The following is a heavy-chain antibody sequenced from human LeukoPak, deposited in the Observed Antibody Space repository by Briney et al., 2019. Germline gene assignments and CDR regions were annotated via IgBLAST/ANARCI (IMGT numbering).Heavy chain of an antibody. CDR2: VTPDGGQK. CDR1: GFTFSTHW. V-gene: IGHV3-7*01. Sequence: GGSLTLSCEASGFTFSTHWMSWVRQAPGKGLEWVASVTPDGGQKRYLDSVKGRFTISRDNTENSLYLQMHSLGAEDTAVYYCAKPLGTATTYDYWGQGTLVTVSS. CDR3: AKPLGTATTYDY. J-gene: IGHJ4*02. D-gene: IGHD5-24*01.